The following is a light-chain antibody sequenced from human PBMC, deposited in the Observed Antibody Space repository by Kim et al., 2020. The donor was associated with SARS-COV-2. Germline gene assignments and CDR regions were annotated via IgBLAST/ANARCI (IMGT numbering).Light chain of an antibody. J-gene: IGKJ4*01. V-gene: IGKV3-11*01. Sequence: SMSPGERAALSCRASQSVSSYLAWYQQKPGQAPRLLIYDASNRATGILARFSGSGSGTDFTLTISSLEPEDFAVYYCQQRGDWGTFGGGTKVDIK. CDR3: QQRGDWGT. CDR2: DAS. CDR1: QSVSSY.